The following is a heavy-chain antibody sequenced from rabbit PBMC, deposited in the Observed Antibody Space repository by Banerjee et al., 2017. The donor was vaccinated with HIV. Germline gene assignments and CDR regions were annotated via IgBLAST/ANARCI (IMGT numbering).Heavy chain of an antibody. CDR2: INSSSGNT. D-gene: IGHD4-1*01. J-gene: IGHJ4*01. CDR3: ARDLAGAIGWNFGL. CDR1: GFSFSNKYV. Sequence: QEQLEESGGDLVKPEGSLTLTCTASGFSFSNKYVMCWVRQAPGKGLEWIACINSSSGNTVYATWAKGRFTISKSSSTTVTLQGPSLTAADTATYFCARDLAGAIGWNFGLWGPGTLVTVS. V-gene: IGHV1S45*01.